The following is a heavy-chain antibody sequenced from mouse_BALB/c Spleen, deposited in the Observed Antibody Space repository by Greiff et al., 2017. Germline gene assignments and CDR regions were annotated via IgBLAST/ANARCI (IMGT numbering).Heavy chain of an antibody. J-gene: IGHJ2*01. CDR2: INPSNGRT. CDR3: ARGGYYDY. Sequence: QVQLQQPGAELVKPGASVKLSCKASGYTFTSYWMHWVKQRPGQGLEWIGEINPSNGRTNYNEKFKSKATLTVDKSSSTAYMQLSSLTSEDSAVYYCARGGYYDYWGQGTTRTVSS. V-gene: IGHV1S81*02. CDR1: GYTFTSYW. D-gene: IGHD2-3*01.